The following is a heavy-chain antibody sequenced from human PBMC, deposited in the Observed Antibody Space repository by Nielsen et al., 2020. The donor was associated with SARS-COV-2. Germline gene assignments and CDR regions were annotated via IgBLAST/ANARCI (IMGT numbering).Heavy chain of an antibody. V-gene: IGHV3-11*01. J-gene: IGHJ4*02. CDR2: ISSSGSTI. Sequence: GESLKISCAASGFTFSDYYMSWIRQAPGKGLEWVSYISSSGSTIYYADSVKGRFTISRDNAKNSLYLQKNSLRAEDTAVYYCARARTRGETFDYWGQGTLVTVSS. D-gene: IGHD1-7*01. CDR1: GFTFSDYY. CDR3: ARARTRGETFDY.